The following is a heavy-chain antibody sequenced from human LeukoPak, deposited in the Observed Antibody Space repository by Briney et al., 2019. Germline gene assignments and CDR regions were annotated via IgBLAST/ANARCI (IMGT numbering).Heavy chain of an antibody. CDR1: GFIFSQYV. CDR2: ISSSSTI. Sequence: PGKSLRLSCTASGFIFSQYVMHWVRQAPGKGLEWVSYISSSSTIYYADSVKGRFTISRDNAKNSLYLQMNSLRAEDTAVYYCARDGGAARGDYWGQGTLVTVSS. V-gene: IGHV3-69-1*01. D-gene: IGHD6-6*01. CDR3: ARDGGAARGDY. J-gene: IGHJ4*02.